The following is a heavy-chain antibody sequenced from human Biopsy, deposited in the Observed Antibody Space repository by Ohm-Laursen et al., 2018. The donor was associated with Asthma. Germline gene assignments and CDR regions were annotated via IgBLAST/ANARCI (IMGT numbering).Heavy chain of an antibody. D-gene: IGHD5-12*01. V-gene: IGHV1-18*04. J-gene: IGHJ5*02. CDR1: GYTFSNYA. CDR2: ISGYNGDT. Sequence: ASVKVSCKASGYTFSNYAISWVRQAPGQGLEWMGWISGYNGDTKFAQNVKGRLSLTTDTSTSTAYMELRSLTSDDTAVYYCAKVDPYSGYYFRVGARLLWFDPWGQGTLVTVSS. CDR3: AKVDPYSGYYFRVGARLLWFDP.